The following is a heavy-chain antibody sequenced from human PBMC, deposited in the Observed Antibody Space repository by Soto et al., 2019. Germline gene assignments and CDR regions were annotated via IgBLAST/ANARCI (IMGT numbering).Heavy chain of an antibody. Sequence: SETLSLTCAVYGGSFSGYYWSWIRQPPGKGLEWIGEINHSGSTNYNPSLKSRVTISVDTSKNQFSLKLSSVTAADTAVYYCARSSAIAPVDYWGQGTLVTVSS. CDR1: GGSFSGYY. CDR2: INHSGST. V-gene: IGHV4-34*01. J-gene: IGHJ4*02. D-gene: IGHD3-10*01. CDR3: ARSSAIAPVDY.